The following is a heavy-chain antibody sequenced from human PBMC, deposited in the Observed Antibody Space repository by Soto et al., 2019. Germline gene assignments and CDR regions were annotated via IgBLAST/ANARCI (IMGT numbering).Heavy chain of an antibody. CDR2: ISAYNGNT. V-gene: IGHV1-18*04. Sequence: ASVKVSCKASGYTFTSYGISWVRQAPGQGLEWMGWISAYNGNTNYAQKLQGRVTMTTDTSTSTAYMELRSLRSDDTAVYYCARVLLSRSWQYYFDYWGQGTLVTVSS. D-gene: IGHD6-13*01. J-gene: IGHJ4*02. CDR3: ARVLLSRSWQYYFDY. CDR1: GYTFTSYG.